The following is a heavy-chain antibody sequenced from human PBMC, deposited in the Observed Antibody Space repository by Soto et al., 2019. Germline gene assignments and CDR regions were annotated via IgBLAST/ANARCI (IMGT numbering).Heavy chain of an antibody. V-gene: IGHV4-39*01. J-gene: IGHJ6*02. Sequence: PSETLSLTCTVSGGSISSSSYYWGWIRQPPVKGLEWIGSIYYSGSTYYNPSLKSRVTISVDTSKNQFSLKLSSVTAADTAVYYCARVGTTVTKVYYYYGMDVWGQGTTVNVSS. D-gene: IGHD4-17*01. CDR2: IYYSGST. CDR3: ARVGTTVTKVYYYYGMDV. CDR1: GGSISSSSYY.